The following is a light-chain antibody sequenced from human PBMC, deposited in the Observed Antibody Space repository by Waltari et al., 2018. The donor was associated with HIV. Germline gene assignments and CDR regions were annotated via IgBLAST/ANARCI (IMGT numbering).Light chain of an antibody. V-gene: IGLV2-11*01. CDR3: SSYTGNSWV. CDR2: EVI. CDR1: SDDIGASKF. J-gene: IGLJ3*02. Sequence: QSALTQPRSVSGSPGQSVTFSCTGTSDDIGASKFVSWYQQHPGKAPKLILYEVIQWPSGVPDRFSGSKSGNTASLTISGLQGEDEADYYCSSYTGNSWVFGGGTILTVL.